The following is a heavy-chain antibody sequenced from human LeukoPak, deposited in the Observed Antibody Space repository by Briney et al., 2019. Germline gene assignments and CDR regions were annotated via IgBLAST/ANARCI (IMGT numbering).Heavy chain of an antibody. CDR3: AKDLRVIVGVDAFDI. Sequence: PGGSLRLSCAASGFTFSSYAMSWVRQAPGKGLEWVSAISGSGGSTYYADSVKGRFTISKDNSKNTLYLQMNSLRAEDTAVYYCAKDLRVIVGVDAFDIWGQGTMVTVSS. CDR2: ISGSGGST. V-gene: IGHV3-23*01. D-gene: IGHD3-22*01. J-gene: IGHJ3*02. CDR1: GFTFSSYA.